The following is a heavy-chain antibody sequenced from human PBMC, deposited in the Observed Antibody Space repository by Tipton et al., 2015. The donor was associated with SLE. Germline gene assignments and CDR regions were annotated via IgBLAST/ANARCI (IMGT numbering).Heavy chain of an antibody. J-gene: IGHJ3*02. CDR3: AGGIAAAEFAAFDI. CDR1: GGSISSHY. D-gene: IGHD6-13*01. Sequence: TLSLTCTVSGGSISSHYWSWIRQPPGKGLEWIGYIYYSGSTYYNPSLKSRVTISVDTSKNQFSLKLSPVTAADTAVYYCAGGIAAAEFAAFDIWGQGTMVTVSS. CDR2: IYYSGST. V-gene: IGHV4-59*04.